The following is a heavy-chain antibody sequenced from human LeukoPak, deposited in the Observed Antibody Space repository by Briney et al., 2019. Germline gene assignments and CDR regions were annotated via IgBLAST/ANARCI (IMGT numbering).Heavy chain of an antibody. Sequence: GGSLRLSCAASGFTVSSNYMSWVRQAPGKGLEWVSVIYSGGSTYYADSVKGRFTISRDNSKNTLYLQMNSLRAEDTAVYYCARALRYFDWAYWGQGTLVTVSS. CDR3: ARALRYFDWAY. CDR1: GFTVSSNY. J-gene: IGHJ4*02. CDR2: IYSGGST. V-gene: IGHV3-53*01. D-gene: IGHD3-9*01.